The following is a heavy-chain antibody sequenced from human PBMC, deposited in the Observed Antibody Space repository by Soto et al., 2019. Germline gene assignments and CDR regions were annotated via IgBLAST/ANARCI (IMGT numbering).Heavy chain of an antibody. CDR1: GYTFTSYG. D-gene: IGHD6-13*01. V-gene: IGHV1-18*01. Sequence: VQLLESGGGLVQPGASVKVSCKASGYTFTSYGISWVRQAPGQGLEWMGWISAYNGNTNYAQKLQGRVTMTTDTSTSTAYMELRSLRSDDTAVYYCARVISAAGSSMWFDPWGQGTLVTVSS. J-gene: IGHJ5*02. CDR2: ISAYNGNT. CDR3: ARVISAAGSSMWFDP.